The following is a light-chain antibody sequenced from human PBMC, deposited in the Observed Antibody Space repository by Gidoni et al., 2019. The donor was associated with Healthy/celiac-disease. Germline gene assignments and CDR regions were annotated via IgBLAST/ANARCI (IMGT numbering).Light chain of an antibody. J-gene: IGKJ3*01. CDR3: QQYGSSPRT. CDR1: QSVSSSY. V-gene: IGKV3-20*01. Sequence: EIVLTQSPGTLSLSPGERATLSCRASQSVSSSYLAWYQQKPGQAPRLLIYGASSRATGIPDRFSGSGSGTDFTLTISRLEPENFAVYYCQQYGSSPRTFXXXTKVDIK. CDR2: GAS.